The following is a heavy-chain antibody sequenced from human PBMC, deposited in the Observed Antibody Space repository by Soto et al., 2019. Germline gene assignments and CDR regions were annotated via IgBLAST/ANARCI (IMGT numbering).Heavy chain of an antibody. Sequence: CKGSGYSFTSYWIGWVRQMPGKGLEWMGIIYPGDSDTRYSPSFQGQVTISADKSISTAYLQWSSLKASDTAMYYCARRDLYISRTVTTFNAFDIWGQGTMVTVSS. J-gene: IGHJ3*02. CDR3: ARRDLYISRTVTTFNAFDI. CDR2: IYPGDSDT. D-gene: IGHD4-17*01. CDR1: GYSFTSYW. V-gene: IGHV5-51*01.